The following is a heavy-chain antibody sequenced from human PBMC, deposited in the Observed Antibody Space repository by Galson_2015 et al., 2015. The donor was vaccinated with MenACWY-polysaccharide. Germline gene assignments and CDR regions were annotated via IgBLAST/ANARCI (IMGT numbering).Heavy chain of an antibody. V-gene: IGHV6-1*01. Sequence: CAISGDSVSSNSAAWNWIRQSPSRGLEWLGRTYYRSRWYNDYATSVKSRISIKADTPKNQFSLQLNSVTPEDTALYYCTRSIHISGWGGDFESWGQGTLVTVPS. CDR2: TYYRSRWYN. CDR1: GDSVSSNSAA. CDR3: TRSIHISGWGGDFES. J-gene: IGHJ4*02. D-gene: IGHD6-19*01.